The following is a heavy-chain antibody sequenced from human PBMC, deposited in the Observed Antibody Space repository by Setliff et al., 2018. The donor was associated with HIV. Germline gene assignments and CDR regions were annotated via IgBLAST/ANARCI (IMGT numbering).Heavy chain of an antibody. Sequence: GGSLRLSCAASGFTLSSYWMSWVRQAPGKGLEWVANIKQDGSEKYYVDSVKGRFTISRDNAKNSLYLQMNSLRAEDTAVYYCASHFGYCSSTSCEGYWGQGALVTVSS. V-gene: IGHV3-7*05. D-gene: IGHD2-2*01. CDR2: IKQDGSEK. J-gene: IGHJ4*02. CDR1: GFTLSSYW. CDR3: ASHFGYCSSTSCEGY.